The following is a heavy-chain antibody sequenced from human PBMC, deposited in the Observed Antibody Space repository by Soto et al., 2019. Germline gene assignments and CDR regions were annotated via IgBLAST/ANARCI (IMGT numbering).Heavy chain of an antibody. V-gene: IGHV4-30-2*01. CDR2: IYESGRT. CDR3: ARGDRYSGSFSDYFDP. Sequence: SETLSRTCIVSGASISTGGYSWSWIRQPPGKGPEWIGYIYESGRTYYKPSLKSRASISMDKSRNQFSVRLTSVTAADTAVYFCARGDRYSGSFSDYFDPWGQGTLVTV. J-gene: IGHJ5*02. D-gene: IGHD1-26*01. CDR1: GASISTGGYS.